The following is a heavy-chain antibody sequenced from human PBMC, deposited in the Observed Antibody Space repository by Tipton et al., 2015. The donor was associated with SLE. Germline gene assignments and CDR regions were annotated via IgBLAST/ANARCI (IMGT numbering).Heavy chain of an antibody. Sequence: TLSLTCTVSGGSISSGSYYWSWIRQPAGKGLEWIGHIYTSGSTNYNPPLKSRVTISVDTSKNQFSLKLSSVTAADTAVYYCARDRIAVSLRGAFDIWGQGTMVTVSS. J-gene: IGHJ3*02. D-gene: IGHD6-19*01. CDR3: ARDRIAVSLRGAFDI. CDR2: IYTSGST. CDR1: GGSISSGSYY. V-gene: IGHV4-61*09.